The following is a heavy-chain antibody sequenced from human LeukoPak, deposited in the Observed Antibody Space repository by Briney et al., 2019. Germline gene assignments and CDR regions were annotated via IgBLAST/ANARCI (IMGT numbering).Heavy chain of an antibody. CDR2: ISYDGSNK. V-gene: IGHV3-30-3*01. CDR3: AREGYDSSGYYSYVSDY. J-gene: IGHJ4*02. Sequence: PGGSLRLSCAASGFTFSSYAMHWVRQAPGKGLEWVAVISYDGSNKYYADSVKGRFTISRDNSKNTLYLQMNSLRAEDTAVYYCAREGYDSSGYYSYVSDYWGQGTLVTVSS. CDR1: GFTFSSYA. D-gene: IGHD3-22*01.